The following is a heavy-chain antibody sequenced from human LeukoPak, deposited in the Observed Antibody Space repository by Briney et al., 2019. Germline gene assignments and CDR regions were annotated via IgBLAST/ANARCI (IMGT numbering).Heavy chain of an antibody. D-gene: IGHD2-2*01. V-gene: IGHV1-69*13. CDR3: ARGRGGYCSSTSCYYFDY. J-gene: IGHJ4*02. CDR2: IIPIFGTA. CDR1: GGTFSSYA. Sequence: SVKVSCKASGGTFSSYAISWVRQAPEQGLEWMGGIIPIFGTANYAQKFQGRVTITADESTSTAYMELSSLRSEDTAVYYCARGRGGYCSSTSCYYFDYWGQGTLVTVSS.